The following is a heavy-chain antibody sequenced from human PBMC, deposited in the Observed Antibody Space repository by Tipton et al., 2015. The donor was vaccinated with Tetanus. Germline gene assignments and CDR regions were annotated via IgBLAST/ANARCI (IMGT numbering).Heavy chain of an antibody. CDR1: GFTFSGSA. J-gene: IGHJ4*02. CDR3: AKAGLDIVVEPVAIHFDY. Sequence: GSLRLSCAASGFTFSGSAMHWVRQAPGKGLEWVSTISGSGGNTYYADSVKGRFTISRDNSKNTLYLQMNSLRDEDTAVYYCAKAGLDIVVEPVAIHFDYWGQGTLVTVSS. D-gene: IGHD2-2*01. V-gene: IGHV3-23*01. CDR2: ISGSGGNT.